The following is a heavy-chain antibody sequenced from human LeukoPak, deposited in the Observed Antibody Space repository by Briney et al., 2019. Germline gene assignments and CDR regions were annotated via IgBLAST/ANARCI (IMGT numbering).Heavy chain of an antibody. CDR1: GGTFSSYA. D-gene: IGHD6-6*01. V-gene: IGHV1-69*06. Sequence: SVKVSCKASGGTFSSYAISWVRQAPGQGLEWMGGIIPIFGTANYAQKFQGRVTITADKSTSTAYMELSSLRSEDTAVYYCAVTYSSSSPRYYYYYGMDVWGQGTTVTVSS. J-gene: IGHJ6*02. CDR3: AVTYSSSSPRYYYYYGMDV. CDR2: IIPIFGTA.